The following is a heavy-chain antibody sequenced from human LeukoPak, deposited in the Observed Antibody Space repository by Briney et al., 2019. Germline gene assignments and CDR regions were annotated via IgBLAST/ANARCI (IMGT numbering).Heavy chain of an antibody. CDR2: IYHSGST. Sequence: SETLSLTCTVSGGSISSGSYYWGWIRQPPGKGLEWIGEIYHSGSTNYNPSLKSRVTISVDKSKNQFSLKLSSVTAADTAVYYCARVVVTAIYTGYFQHWGQGTLVTVSS. CDR1: GGSISSGSYY. D-gene: IGHD2-21*02. J-gene: IGHJ1*01. V-gene: IGHV4-39*07. CDR3: ARVVVTAIYTGYFQH.